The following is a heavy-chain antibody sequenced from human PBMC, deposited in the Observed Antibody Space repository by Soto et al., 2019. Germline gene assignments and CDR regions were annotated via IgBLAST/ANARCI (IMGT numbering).Heavy chain of an antibody. Sequence: ASVKVSCKASGYTFTSYGISWVRLAPGQGLEWMGWISAYNGNTNYAQKLQGRVTMTTDTSTSTAYMELRSLRSDDTAVYYCARDRSGGGKFDPWGQGTLVTVSS. J-gene: IGHJ5*02. V-gene: IGHV1-18*01. CDR3: ARDRSGGGKFDP. D-gene: IGHD2-8*02. CDR1: GYTFTSYG. CDR2: ISAYNGNT.